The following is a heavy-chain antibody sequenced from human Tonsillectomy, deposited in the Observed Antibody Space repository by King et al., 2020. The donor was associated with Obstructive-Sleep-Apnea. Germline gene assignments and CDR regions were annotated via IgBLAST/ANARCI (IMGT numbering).Heavy chain of an antibody. D-gene: IGHD5-12*01. Sequence: QLQESGPGLVKPSETLSLTCTVSGGSISSYYWSWIRQPPGKGLEWIGYIYYSGSTNYNPSLKSRVTISVDTSKNQFSLKLSSVTAADTAVYYCARAPTGSGYDYGGDWYFDLWGRGTLVTVSS. J-gene: IGHJ2*01. V-gene: IGHV4-59*01. CDR1: GGSISSYY. CDR3: ARAPTGSGYDYGGDWYFDL. CDR2: IYYSGST.